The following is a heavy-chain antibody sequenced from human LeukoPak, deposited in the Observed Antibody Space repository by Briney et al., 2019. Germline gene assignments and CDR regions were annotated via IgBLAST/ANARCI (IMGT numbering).Heavy chain of an antibody. D-gene: IGHD1-1*01. CDR3: ARDLEDWFDP. V-gene: IGHV1-69*05. CDR2: IIPIFGTA. Sequence: VASVKVSCKASGGTFSSYAISWVRQAPGQGLEWMGGIIPIFGTANCAQKFQGRVTITTDESTSTAYIELSSLRSEDTAVYYCARDLEDWFDPWGQGTLVTVSS. CDR1: GGTFSSYA. J-gene: IGHJ5*02.